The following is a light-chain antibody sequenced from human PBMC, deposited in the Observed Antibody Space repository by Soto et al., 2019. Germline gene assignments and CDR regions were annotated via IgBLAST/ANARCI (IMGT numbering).Light chain of an antibody. J-gene: IGKJ1*01. CDR2: GAS. V-gene: IGKV3-20*01. CDR3: QQYGGSPWA. Sequence: VLTQSPXTXXLSPXXXXXXXXRXXXXXRSNYLAWYQQRPGQAPRLLIYGASSRATGIPDRFSGSGSGTDFLLTISRLEPEDFAVYYCQQYGGSPWAFGLGTKVEIK. CDR1: XXXRSNY.